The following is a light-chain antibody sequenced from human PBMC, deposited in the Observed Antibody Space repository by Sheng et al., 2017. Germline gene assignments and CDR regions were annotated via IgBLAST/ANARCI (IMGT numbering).Light chain of an antibody. Sequence: IVLTQSPATLSLSPGERATLSCRASQSVSSYLAWYQQKPGQAPRLLIYDASNRATGISARFSGSGSGTDFTLTISSLEPEDFAVYYCQQRSNWPYSFGQGTKLEIK. V-gene: IGKV3-11*01. CDR3: QQRSNWPYS. J-gene: IGKJ2*03. CDR1: QSVSSY. CDR2: DAS.